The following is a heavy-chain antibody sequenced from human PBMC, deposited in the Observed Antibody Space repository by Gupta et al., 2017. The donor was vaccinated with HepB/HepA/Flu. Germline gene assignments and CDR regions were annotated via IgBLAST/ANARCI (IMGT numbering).Heavy chain of an antibody. V-gene: IGHV4-34*01. CDR1: GGSFSGYY. CDR2: INHSGST. D-gene: IGHD6-19*01. J-gene: IGHJ4*01. CDR3: ASGAGYSSGWYYFDY. Sequence: QVQLQQWGAGLLKPSETLSLTCAVHGGSFSGYYWSWIRQPPGKGLEWIGEINHSGSTNYNPSLKSRVTISVDTSKNQFSLKLSSVTAADTAVYYCASGAGYSSGWYYFDYWGQGTLVTVSS.